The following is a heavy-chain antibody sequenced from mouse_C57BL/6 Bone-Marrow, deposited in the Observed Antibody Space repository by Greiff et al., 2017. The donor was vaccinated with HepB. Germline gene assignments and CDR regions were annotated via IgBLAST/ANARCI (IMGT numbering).Heavy chain of an antibody. CDR1: GFTFSSYA. Sequence: EVKVEESGEGLVKPGGSLKLSCAASGFTFSSYAMSWVRQTPEKRLEWVAYISSGGDYIYYADTVKGRFTISRDNARNTLYLQMSSLKSEDTAMYYCTRECYYGSSSYYYAMDYWGQGTSVTVSS. CDR3: TRECYYGSSSYYYAMDY. J-gene: IGHJ4*01. CDR2: ISSGGDYI. V-gene: IGHV5-9-1*02. D-gene: IGHD1-1*01.